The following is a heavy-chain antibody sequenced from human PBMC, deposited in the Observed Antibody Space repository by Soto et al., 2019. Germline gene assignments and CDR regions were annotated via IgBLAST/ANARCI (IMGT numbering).Heavy chain of an antibody. CDR3: ARKGGGFGELLRHFDY. J-gene: IGHJ4*02. CDR2: INPNSGGT. Sequence: ASVKVSCKASGYTFTGYYMHWVRQAPGQGLEWMGWINPNSGGTNYAQKFQGWVTMTRDTSISTAYMELSRLGSDDTAVYYCARKGGGFGELLRHFDYWGQGTLVTVSS. CDR1: GYTFTGYY. D-gene: IGHD3-10*01. V-gene: IGHV1-2*04.